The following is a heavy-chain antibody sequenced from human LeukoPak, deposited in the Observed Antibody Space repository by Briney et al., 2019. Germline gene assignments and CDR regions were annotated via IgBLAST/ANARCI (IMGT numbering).Heavy chain of an antibody. D-gene: IGHD2-21*02. J-gene: IGHJ2*01. CDR3: ARHVSSDLRIVVVTSDWYFDR. Sequence: SETLSLTCIVSGGSLSSSRFYWGWIRQPPGKGLEWIGTIYYSGSTYYNPSPKSRVTISADTSKNQFSLNLSSVTAADTGVYYCARHVSSDLRIVVVTSDWYFDRWGRGTLVTVSS. V-gene: IGHV4-39*01. CDR2: IYYSGST. CDR1: GGSLSSSRFY.